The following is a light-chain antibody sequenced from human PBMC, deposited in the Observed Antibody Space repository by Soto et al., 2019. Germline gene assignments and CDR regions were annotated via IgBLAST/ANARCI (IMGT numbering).Light chain of an antibody. CDR3: VLLYGGAWV. V-gene: IGLV7-43*01. CDR1: TGAVTSDYY. J-gene: IGLJ3*02. Sequence: QSVVTQEPSLTVSPGGTVTLTCALATGAVTSDYYPNWFQRKPGQALRTLIYRTSNKHSWTPARFSGSLLGGKAALTLSGVQPEDEADYYCVLLYGGAWVFGGGTKLTVL. CDR2: RTS.